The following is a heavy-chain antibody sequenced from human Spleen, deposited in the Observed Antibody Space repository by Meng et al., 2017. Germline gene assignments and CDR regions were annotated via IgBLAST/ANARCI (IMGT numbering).Heavy chain of an antibody. V-gene: IGHV3-23*01. CDR2: ISNNGDT. Sequence: GESLKISCRTSGFTFTNYGMGWVRQAPGKGLEWVATISNNGDTHYADSMTGRFIISRDDSRNTLYLQMNSLRAEDTAVYYCARDGPRRSGYYDYWGQGTLVTVSS. CDR1: GFTFTNYG. J-gene: IGHJ4*02. CDR3: ARDGPRRSGYYDY. D-gene: IGHD3-3*01.